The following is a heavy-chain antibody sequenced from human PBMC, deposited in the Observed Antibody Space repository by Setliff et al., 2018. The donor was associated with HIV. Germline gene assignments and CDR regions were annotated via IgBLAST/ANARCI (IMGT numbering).Heavy chain of an antibody. CDR2: INTHTGNT. V-gene: IGHV1-18*01. J-gene: IGHJ4*02. CDR3: ARGKTWLRFLDY. CDR1: GYNLHNYG. D-gene: IGHD5-12*01. Sequence: ASVKVSCKASGYNLHNYGITWVRQAPGQGLEWMEWINTHTGNTNSAQRFQGRVTMTTDTSTSTAYMELRSLRSDDTAVYYCARGKTWLRFLDYWGQGTLVTVSS.